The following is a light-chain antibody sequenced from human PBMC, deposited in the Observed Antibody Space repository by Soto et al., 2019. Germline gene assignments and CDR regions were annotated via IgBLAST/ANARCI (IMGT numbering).Light chain of an antibody. CDR1: SSDVGGYDI. Sequence: QSALTQPRSVSGSPGQSVTISCAGTSSDVGGYDIVSWYQQHPGNAPKLMIRDVNKRPSGVPDRFSGSKSGNTASLTISGLQTDDEADYYCCSYAATDTYVFGTGTKVTVL. V-gene: IGLV2-11*01. CDR2: DVN. J-gene: IGLJ1*01. CDR3: CSYAATDTYV.